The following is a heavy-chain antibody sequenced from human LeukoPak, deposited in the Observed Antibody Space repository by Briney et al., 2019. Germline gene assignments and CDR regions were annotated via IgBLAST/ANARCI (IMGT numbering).Heavy chain of an antibody. CDR3: TRHQTNNYGPRTPFDF. CDR2: IYKTGNT. Sequence: KASETLSLTRTVSGGSISSTTYYWAWIRQPPGKGLEWIGRIYKTGNTNYSPSLKSRVFISVDTSNNQFSLGLSSVTAADTAVYFCTRHQTNNYGPRTPFDFWGEGTLVSVPS. V-gene: IGHV4-39*01. CDR1: GGSISSTTYY. D-gene: IGHD3-10*01. J-gene: IGHJ4*02.